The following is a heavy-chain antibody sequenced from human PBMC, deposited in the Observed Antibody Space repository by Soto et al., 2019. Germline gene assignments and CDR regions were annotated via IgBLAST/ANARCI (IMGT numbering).Heavy chain of an antibody. CDR1: GFTFGNSA. CDR3: AAELYSGGSCCSFDI. D-gene: IGHD2-15*01. Sequence: GASVKVSCKTSGFTFGNSAVQWVRQARGQRLEWIGWIIVGNGQTKSAQNLQERMIITRDMSTSTAYMELSSLRSEDTAVYYCAAELYSGGSCCSFDIWGQGTMVTVSS. J-gene: IGHJ3*02. CDR2: IIVGNGQT. V-gene: IGHV1-58*01.